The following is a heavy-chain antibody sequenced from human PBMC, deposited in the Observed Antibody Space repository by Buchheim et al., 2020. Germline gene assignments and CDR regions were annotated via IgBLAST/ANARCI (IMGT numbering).Heavy chain of an antibody. V-gene: IGHV3-74*01. CDR3: ARGSYGELDY. Sequence: EVQLVESGGGLVQPGGSLRLSCAASGFTFSSYWMHWVRQAPGKGLVWVSRVNSDGSSASYADPVRGRFMISRDTAKNTVYLQMNSLRAEDTAVYFCARGSYGELDYWGQGTL. J-gene: IGHJ4*02. CDR1: GFTFSSYW. CDR2: VNSDGSSA. D-gene: IGHD3-10*01.